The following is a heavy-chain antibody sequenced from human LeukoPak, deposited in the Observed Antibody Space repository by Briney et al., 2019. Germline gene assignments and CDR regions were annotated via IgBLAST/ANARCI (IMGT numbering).Heavy chain of an antibody. Sequence: GGSLRLSCAASGFTFSSSSMSWVRQAPGKGLEWVSLISDNGYGTYYADSVKGRFTISRDNSKNTLYLQMNSLRAEDTAVYYCARGIKAAAGAGDYWGQGTLVTVSS. CDR2: ISDNGYGT. V-gene: IGHV3-23*01. D-gene: IGHD6-13*01. CDR3: ARGIKAAAGAGDY. J-gene: IGHJ4*02. CDR1: GFTFSSSS.